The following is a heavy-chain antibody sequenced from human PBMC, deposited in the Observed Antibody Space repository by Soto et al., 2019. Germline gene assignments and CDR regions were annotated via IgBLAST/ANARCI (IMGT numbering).Heavy chain of an antibody. J-gene: IGHJ4*02. CDR2: IDGRVGYT. V-gene: IGHV3-11*06. CDR1: GFTFSDYY. CDR3: ARVPGSRYFTLSHYFDY. Sequence: QVHLVESGGGLVKPGGSLRLSCATSGFTFSDYYMSWIRLAPGKGLEWIAYIDGRVGYTNYADSVKGRFTISRDNAKNSLYLQMNSLRAEDTAVYYCARVPGSRYFTLSHYFDYWGQGTLVTVSS. D-gene: IGHD6-25*01.